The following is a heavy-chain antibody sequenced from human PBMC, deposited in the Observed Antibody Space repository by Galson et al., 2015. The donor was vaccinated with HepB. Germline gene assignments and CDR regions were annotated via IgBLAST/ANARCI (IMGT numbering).Heavy chain of an antibody. V-gene: IGHV1-18*01. CDR2: ISAYNGNT. D-gene: IGHD3-10*01. J-gene: IGHJ5*02. Sequence: SVKVSCKASGYTFTSYGISWVRQAPGQGLEWMGWISAYNGNTNYAQKLQGRVTMTTDTSTSTAYMELRSLRSDDTAVYYCARRGNYYGSGIPFDPWGQGTLVTVSS. CDR1: GYTFTSYG. CDR3: ARRGNYYGSGIPFDP.